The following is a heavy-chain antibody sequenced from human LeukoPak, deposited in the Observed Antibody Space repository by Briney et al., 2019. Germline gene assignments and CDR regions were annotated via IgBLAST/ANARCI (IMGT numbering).Heavy chain of an antibody. CDR1: GFTFSSYW. Sequence: GGSLRLSCAASGFTFSSYWMSWVRQAPGKGLERGANIKQDGREKYYVDSVKGRFTLSRDNAKNPLYLQMNSPRAQDTAVYYCERGNYGALFDYWGQGTLVTVSS. CDR3: ERGNYGALFDY. J-gene: IGHJ4*02. V-gene: IGHV3-7*02. CDR2: IKQDGREK. D-gene: IGHD4/OR15-4a*01.